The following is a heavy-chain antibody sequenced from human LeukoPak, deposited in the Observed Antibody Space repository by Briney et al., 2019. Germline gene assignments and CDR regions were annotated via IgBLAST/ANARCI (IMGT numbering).Heavy chain of an antibody. J-gene: IGHJ4*02. V-gene: IGHV4-39*02. CDR3: ARESGVLWFGELWGESYFDY. D-gene: IGHD3-10*01. Sequence: SETLSLTCTVSGGSISSSSYYWGWIRQPPGKGLEWIGSIYYSGSTYYNPSLKSRVTISVDTSKNQFSLKLSSVTAADTAVYYCARESGVLWFGELWGESYFDYWGQGTLVTVSS. CDR1: GGSISSSSYY. CDR2: IYYSGST.